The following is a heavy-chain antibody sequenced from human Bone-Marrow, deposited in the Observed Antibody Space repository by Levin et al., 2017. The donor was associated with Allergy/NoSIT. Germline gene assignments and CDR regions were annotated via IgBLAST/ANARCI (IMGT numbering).Heavy chain of an antibody. CDR1: GFTFSDAW. D-gene: IGHD6-19*01. V-gene: IGHV3-15*01. CDR3: TTVGFSSGWYESDH. Sequence: PGGSLRLSCAASGFTFSDAWMSWVRQAPGKGLEWVGRIKTKADGETIDYAAPVKGRFTISRDDSKTTLYLQMNSLKTEDTGVYYCTTVGFSSGWYESDHWGQGTLVTVSS. J-gene: IGHJ4*02. CDR2: IKTKADGETI.